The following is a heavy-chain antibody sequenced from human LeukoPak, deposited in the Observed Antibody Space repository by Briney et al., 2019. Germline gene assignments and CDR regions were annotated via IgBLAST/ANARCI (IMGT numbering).Heavy chain of an antibody. Sequence: PGGSLRLSCAASGFTFSSYSMNWVRQAPGKGLEWVSYISSSGSTIYYADSVKGRFTISRDNAKSSLYLQMNSLRAEDTAVYYCARELWFGELGIDYWGQGTLVTVSS. CDR1: GFTFSSYS. CDR2: ISSSGSTI. D-gene: IGHD3-10*01. V-gene: IGHV3-48*04. J-gene: IGHJ4*02. CDR3: ARELWFGELGIDY.